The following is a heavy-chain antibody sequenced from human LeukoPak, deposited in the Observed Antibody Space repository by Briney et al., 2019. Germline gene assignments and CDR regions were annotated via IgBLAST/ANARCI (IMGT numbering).Heavy chain of an antibody. CDR2: IVVGSGTT. CDR3: AAFQNGHPPPHY. Sequence: SVTVSCKASGFTFTSSAMQWVRQARGQRLEWIGWIVVGSGTTNYAQKFQERVTITRDMSTSTAYMELSSLRSEDTAVYYCAAFQNGHPPPHYWGQGTLVTVSS. CDR1: GFTFTSSA. V-gene: IGHV1-58*02. J-gene: IGHJ4*02. D-gene: IGHD1-1*01.